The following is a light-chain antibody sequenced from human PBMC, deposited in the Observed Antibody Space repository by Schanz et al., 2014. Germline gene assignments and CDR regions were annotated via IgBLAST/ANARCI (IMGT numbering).Light chain of an antibody. Sequence: QSALTQPRSVSGSPGQSVTISCTGTSSDVGGYNYVSWYQHHPGKAPKLMIYDVSNRPSGVSNRFSGSKSGNTASLTISGLQAEDEADYYCSSYAGSALVFGTGTKLTVL. J-gene: IGLJ1*01. CDR2: DVS. CDR1: SSDVGGYNY. V-gene: IGLV2-11*01. CDR3: SSYAGSALV.